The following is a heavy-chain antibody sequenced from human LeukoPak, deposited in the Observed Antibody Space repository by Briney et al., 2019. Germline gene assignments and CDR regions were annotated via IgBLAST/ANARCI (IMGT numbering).Heavy chain of an antibody. J-gene: IGHJ4*02. V-gene: IGHV3-30-3*01. CDR2: ISYDGSNK. Sequence: PGGSLRLSCAASGFTFSSYAMHWVRQAPGTGLEWVAVISYDGSNKYYADSVKGRFTISRDNSKNTLYLQMNSLRAEDTAVYYCARVGSQPYWGQGTLVTVSS. D-gene: IGHD3-16*01. CDR3: ARVGSQPY. CDR1: GFTFSSYA.